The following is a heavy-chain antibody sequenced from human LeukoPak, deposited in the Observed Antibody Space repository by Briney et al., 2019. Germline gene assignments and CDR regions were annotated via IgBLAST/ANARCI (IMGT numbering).Heavy chain of an antibody. V-gene: IGHV1-18*01. J-gene: IGHJ4*02. D-gene: IGHD3-22*01. CDR2: IRAYNGNT. CDR3: ARDLAEKTQDEYYYDSSGYPTY. Sequence: ASVKVSCKASGYTFTSFGISWVRHAPRQGLEWMGWIRAYNGNTNYAQKLQGRVTMTTHTSTRTAYMELRSLRSDDTAVYYCARDLAEKTQDEYYYDSSGYPTYWGQGTLVTVSS. CDR1: GYTFTSFG.